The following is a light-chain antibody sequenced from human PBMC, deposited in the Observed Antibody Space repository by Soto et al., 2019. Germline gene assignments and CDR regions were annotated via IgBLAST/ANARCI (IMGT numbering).Light chain of an antibody. CDR3: QNFDSAPQT. V-gene: IGKV1-27*01. CDR2: EAS. CDR1: QGIRHY. Sequence: DIQMTQSPSSLSATVGDRVTITCRASQGIRHYLAWYQQKPGKVPKLLIYEASNLQSGVPSRFRGGGSGTEFTLTISSLQPEDVATYYCQNFDSAPQTFGQGTTVGIK. J-gene: IGKJ1*01.